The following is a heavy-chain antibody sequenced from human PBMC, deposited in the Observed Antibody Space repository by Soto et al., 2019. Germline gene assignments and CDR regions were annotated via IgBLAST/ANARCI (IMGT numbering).Heavy chain of an antibody. Sequence: QVQLVQSGAEVKKPGASVKVSCKASGYTFSTYALHWVRQAPGQRLEWMGWINAGNGNTKYSQKFQGRVTFTRDTSASTAYMEVSRLRTEDTAVYYFASPAHWSGSFYWGQGTLVTVSS. V-gene: IGHV1-3*01. D-gene: IGHD3-10*01. CDR1: GYTFSTYA. CDR2: INAGNGNT. CDR3: ASPAHWSGSFY. J-gene: IGHJ4*02.